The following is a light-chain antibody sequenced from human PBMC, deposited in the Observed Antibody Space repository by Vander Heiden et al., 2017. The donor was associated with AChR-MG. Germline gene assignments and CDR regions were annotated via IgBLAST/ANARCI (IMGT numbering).Light chain of an antibody. Sequence: QLVLTPSPSASASLGPSLTLTCTLSSGHSTYAIAWHPQQPERGPRYLMNLNSDGSHTKGDGIPDRFSGSSSGAERYLTISSLQPEDEGDYYCQTWGTGIGVFGGGTKLTVL. CDR2: LNSDGSH. CDR1: SGHSTYA. J-gene: IGLJ3*02. V-gene: IGLV4-69*01. CDR3: QTWGTGIGV.